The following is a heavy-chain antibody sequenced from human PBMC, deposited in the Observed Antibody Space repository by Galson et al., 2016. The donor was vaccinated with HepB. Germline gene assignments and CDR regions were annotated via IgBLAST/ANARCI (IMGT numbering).Heavy chain of an antibody. CDR3: ARDMRATGLFWYSDL. CDR1: GFQTDNFS. D-gene: IGHD1-14*01. CDR2: ITWNGVNT. Sequence: SLRLSCAASGFQTDNFSMHWVRLVPGKGLEWVSGITWNGVNTGYADSVRGRFTVSRDNAKNSLYLHMNSLRVEDTAVYFCARDMRATGLFWYSDLWGRGTLVSVSS. V-gene: IGHV3-9*02. J-gene: IGHJ2*01.